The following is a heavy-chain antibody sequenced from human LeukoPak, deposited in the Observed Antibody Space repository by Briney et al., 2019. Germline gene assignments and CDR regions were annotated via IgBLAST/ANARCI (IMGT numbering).Heavy chain of an antibody. V-gene: IGHV1-69*04. CDR1: GGTFSSYA. J-gene: IGHJ4*02. D-gene: IGHD3-22*01. CDR2: IIPILGIA. Sequence: SVRVSCKASGGTFSSYAISWVRQAPGQGLEWMGRIIPILGIANYAQKFQGRVTITADKSTSTAYMELSSLRTEDTAVYYCARDPPNYYDSSGYPDNFDYWGQGTLVTVSS. CDR3: ARDPPNYYDSSGYPDNFDY.